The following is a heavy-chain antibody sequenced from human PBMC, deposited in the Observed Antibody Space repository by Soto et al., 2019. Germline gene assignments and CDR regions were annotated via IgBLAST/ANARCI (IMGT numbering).Heavy chain of an antibody. J-gene: IGHJ4*02. V-gene: IGHV1-3*01. CDR1: GYTFSSYA. Sequence: GASVKVSCKASGYTFSSYAMHWVRQAPGQRLEWMGWINAGNGNTKYSQKFQGRVTITRDTSASTAYMELGSLRSEDTGVYYCARAPSWYNFDYWGQGTLVTVSS. CDR2: INAGNGNT. D-gene: IGHD6-13*01. CDR3: ARAPSWYNFDY.